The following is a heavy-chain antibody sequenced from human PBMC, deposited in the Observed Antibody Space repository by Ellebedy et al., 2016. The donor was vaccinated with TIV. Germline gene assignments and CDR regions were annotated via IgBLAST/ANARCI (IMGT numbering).Heavy chain of an antibody. CDR2: IWYDGSNK. Sequence: PGGSLRLSCAASGFTFSSYGMHWVRQAPGKGLEWVAVIWYDGSNKYYADSVKGRFTISRDNSKNTLYLQMNSLRAEEKAVYYCAKAGAGVVVPAARYYYYGMDVWGQGTTVTVSS. V-gene: IGHV3-33*06. CDR3: AKAGAGVVVPAARYYYYGMDV. D-gene: IGHD2-2*01. J-gene: IGHJ6*02. CDR1: GFTFSSYG.